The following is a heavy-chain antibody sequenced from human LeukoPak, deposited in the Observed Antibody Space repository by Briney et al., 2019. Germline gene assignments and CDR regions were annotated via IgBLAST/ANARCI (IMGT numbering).Heavy chain of an antibody. Sequence: GGSLRLSCAASGFTFSSYAMHWVRQAPGKGLEWVAVISYDGSNKYYADSVKGRFTISRDNSKNTLYLQMNSLRAEDTAVYYCASPWSGVVPYYYYMDVWGKGTTVTVSS. CDR1: GFTFSSYA. D-gene: IGHD3-3*01. V-gene: IGHV3-30-3*01. CDR2: ISYDGSNK. J-gene: IGHJ6*03. CDR3: ASPWSGVVPYYYYMDV.